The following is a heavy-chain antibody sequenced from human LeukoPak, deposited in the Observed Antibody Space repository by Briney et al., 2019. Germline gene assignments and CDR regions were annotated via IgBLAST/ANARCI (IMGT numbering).Heavy chain of an antibody. CDR1: GFTFSSYA. D-gene: IGHD3-10*01. CDR3: ARDSQYYYGSGGDLDY. J-gene: IGHJ4*02. Sequence: GGPLRLSCAASGFTFSSYAMHWVRQAPGKGLEWVAVISYDGSNKYYADSVKGRFTISRDNSKNTLYLQINSLRAEDTAVYYCARDSQYYYGSGGDLDYWGQGTLVTVSS. CDR2: ISYDGSNK. V-gene: IGHV3-30*04.